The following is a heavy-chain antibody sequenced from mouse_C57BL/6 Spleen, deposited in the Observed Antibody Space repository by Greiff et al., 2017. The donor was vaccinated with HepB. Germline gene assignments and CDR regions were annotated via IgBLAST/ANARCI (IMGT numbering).Heavy chain of an antibody. V-gene: IGHV5-16*01. Sequence: EVQLVESEGGLVQPGSSMKLSCTASGFTFSDYYMAWVRQVPEKGLEWVANINYDGSSTYYLDSLKSRFIISRDNAKNILYLQMSSLKSEDTATYYCARVMDGYYDYWGQGTTLTVSS. CDR1: GFTFSDYY. CDR2: INYDGSST. D-gene: IGHD2-3*01. CDR3: ARVMDGYYDY. J-gene: IGHJ2*01.